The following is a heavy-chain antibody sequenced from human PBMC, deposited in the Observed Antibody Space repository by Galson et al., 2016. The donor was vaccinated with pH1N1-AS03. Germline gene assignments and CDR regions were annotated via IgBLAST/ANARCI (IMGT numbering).Heavy chain of an antibody. J-gene: IGHJ4*02. CDR3: ARDFYDSSGYFKAPFDY. D-gene: IGHD3-22*01. CDR1: GFSFEDYG. Sequence: SLRLSCAASGFSFEDYGMSWVRQAPGKGLEWVSGINWLGGSTGYADSVMGRFTISRDNAKKSLYLQMNSLRVEDTAFYYCARDFYDSSGYFKAPFDYWGQGALVTVSS. CDR2: INWLGGST. V-gene: IGHV3-20*04.